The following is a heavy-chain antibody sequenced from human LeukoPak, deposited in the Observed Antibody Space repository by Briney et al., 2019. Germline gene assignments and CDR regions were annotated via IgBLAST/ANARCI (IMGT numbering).Heavy chain of an antibody. Sequence: PSETLSLTCTVSGGSISSNYWSWIRQPPGKGLEWIGYIYYSGTTSYNPSLKSRVTISVDTSKNQFSLNLSSVTEADTAVYYCARAPVTGSGIYWGQGTLVTVSS. V-gene: IGHV4-59*01. CDR1: GGSISSNY. J-gene: IGHJ4*02. D-gene: IGHD6-19*01. CDR3: ARAPVTGSGIY. CDR2: IYYSGTT.